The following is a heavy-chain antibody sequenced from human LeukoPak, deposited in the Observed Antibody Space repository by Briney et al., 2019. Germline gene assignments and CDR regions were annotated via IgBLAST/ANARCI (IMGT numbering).Heavy chain of an antibody. CDR2: ISYHGSNE. V-gene: IGHV3-30*04. J-gene: IGHJ4*02. CDR3: ARVHDTTGYYHYFDS. CDR1: GFTFSTYP. Sequence: GGSLRLSCEASGFTFSTYPTHWVRQAPDKGLEWVAMISYHGSNEYYADSVKGRFTISRDNSKNTLYLQMNNPRVEDTAIYYCARVHDTTGYYHYFDSWGQGTLVTVSS. D-gene: IGHD3-9*01.